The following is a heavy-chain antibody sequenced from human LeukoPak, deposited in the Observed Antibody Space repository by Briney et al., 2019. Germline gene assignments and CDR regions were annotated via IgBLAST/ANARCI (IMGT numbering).Heavy chain of an antibody. CDR1: GYTFTSYA. CDR3: ARGPSITMVRGGQWYYYMDV. J-gene: IGHJ6*03. V-gene: IGHV1-8*02. CDR2: ISPKSADT. Sequence: ASVKVSCKASGYTFTSYAMHWVRQVPGQGLEWMGWISPKSADTHLAQKFQGRVTMTRDTSTSTVYMELSSLRSEDTAVYYCARGPSITMVRGGQWYYYMDVWGKGTTVTISS. D-gene: IGHD3-10*01.